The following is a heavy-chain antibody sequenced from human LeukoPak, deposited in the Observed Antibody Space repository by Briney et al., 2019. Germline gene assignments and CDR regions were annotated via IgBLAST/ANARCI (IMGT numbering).Heavy chain of an antibody. J-gene: IGHJ5*02. D-gene: IGHD2-15*01. Sequence: GGSLRLSCVASGFTFSDYGMHWVRQAPGKGLEWVAVISYDGDNKYYADSVTGRFTISRDNSKNTLYMQMNSLTAEDTAVYYCAKVGSVGNCYSCWFDPWGQGTLVTVSS. CDR2: ISYDGDNK. CDR3: AKVGSVGNCYSCWFDP. CDR1: GFTFSDYG. V-gene: IGHV3-30*18.